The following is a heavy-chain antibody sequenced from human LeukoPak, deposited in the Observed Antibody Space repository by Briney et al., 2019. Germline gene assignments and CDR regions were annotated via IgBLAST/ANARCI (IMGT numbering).Heavy chain of an antibody. Sequence: PSETLSLTCTVSGGSISSYYWSWIRQPPGKGLEWIGYIYYSGSTNYNPSLKSRVTISVDTSKNQFSLKLSSVTAADTAVYYCAREGPLGSGSYSAFDYWGQGTLVTVSS. CDR1: GGSISSYY. D-gene: IGHD3-10*01. CDR2: IYYSGST. J-gene: IGHJ4*02. CDR3: AREGPLGSGSYSAFDY. V-gene: IGHV4-59*12.